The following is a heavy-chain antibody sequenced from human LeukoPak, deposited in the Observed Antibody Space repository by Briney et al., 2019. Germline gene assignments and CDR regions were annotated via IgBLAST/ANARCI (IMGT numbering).Heavy chain of an antibody. CDR1: GFMLSVYY. Sequence: PGGSLRLSCEASGFMLSVYYMSWFRLAPGKGLEWIGYISPTGSYTTYADSVRGRFTISRDNAKNLLFLQMNDLRADDTAVYYCARPHSASGSYYLPNFDYWGQGTLVTVSS. J-gene: IGHJ4*02. CDR2: ISPTGSYT. D-gene: IGHD3-10*01. V-gene: IGHV3-11*06. CDR3: ARPHSASGSYYLPNFDY.